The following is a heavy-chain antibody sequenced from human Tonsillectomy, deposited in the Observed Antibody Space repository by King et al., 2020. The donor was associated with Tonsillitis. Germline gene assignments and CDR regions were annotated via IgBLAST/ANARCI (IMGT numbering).Heavy chain of an antibody. CDR2: ISSSNSYM. CDR1: GFTFNYYS. Sequence: QLVQSGGGLVKPGGSLRLSCAASGFTFNYYSMNWVRQAPGKGLEWVSSISSSNSYMYYADSVRGRFTISRDNAKNSLYLQLNSLRVEDTALYYCAREVHYYDSSGYYSHFDYWGQGTLVTVSS. D-gene: IGHD3-22*01. CDR3: AREVHYYDSSGYYSHFDY. J-gene: IGHJ4*02. V-gene: IGHV3-21*01.